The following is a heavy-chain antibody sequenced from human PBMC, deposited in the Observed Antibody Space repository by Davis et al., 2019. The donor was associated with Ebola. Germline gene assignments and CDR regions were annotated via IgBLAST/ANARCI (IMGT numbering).Heavy chain of an antibody. D-gene: IGHD6-19*01. CDR3: AKDTSNVWFDV. J-gene: IGHJ3*01. Sequence: PGGSLRLSCAASGFVFSNYVMSWVRQAPGKGLEWVSTLGLSADTYYADSVKGRFTISRDNSKNTLYLQMNSLRVEDTAIYYCAKDTSNVWFDVWGQGTMVTVSS. CDR1: GFVFSNYV. V-gene: IGHV3-23*01. CDR2: LGLSADT.